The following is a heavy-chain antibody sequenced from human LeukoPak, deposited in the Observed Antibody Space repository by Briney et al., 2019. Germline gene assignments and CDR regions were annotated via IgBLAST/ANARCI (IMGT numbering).Heavy chain of an antibody. V-gene: IGHV3-7*01. CDR1: GFTFSNFW. D-gene: IGHD2-15*01. CDR2: IKQDGSVR. CDR3: ARIADSEAFDI. J-gene: IGHJ3*02. Sequence: GGSLRLSCAASGFTFSNFWMNWVRQAPGKGLEWVANIKQDGSVRHYVDSVKGRFTISRDNTKNSLYLQMNSLRAEDTAVYYCARIADSEAFDIWGQGTMVTVSS.